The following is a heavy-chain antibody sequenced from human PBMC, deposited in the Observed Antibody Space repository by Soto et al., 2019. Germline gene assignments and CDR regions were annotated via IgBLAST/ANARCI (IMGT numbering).Heavy chain of an antibody. CDR1: GGSISSYY. CDR3: ARGPCSSSSCYGFDY. CDR2: IYYSGST. V-gene: IGHV4-59*08. D-gene: IGHD2-2*01. Sequence: SETLSLTCTVSGGSISSYYWSWIRQPPGKGLEWIGYIYYSGSTNYNPSLKSRVTISVDTSKNQFSLKLSSVTAADTAVYYCARGPCSSSSCYGFDYWGQGILVTVSS. J-gene: IGHJ4*02.